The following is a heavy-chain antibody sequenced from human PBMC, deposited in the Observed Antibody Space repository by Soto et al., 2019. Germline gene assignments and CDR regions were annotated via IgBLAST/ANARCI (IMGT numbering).Heavy chain of an antibody. Sequence: EVQLLESGGGLVQPGGSLRLSCAASGFAFSSYDMTWVRQAPGKGLEWVSTISKSGATPYYADSVRGRFIISRDNSKNTLHLQMNSLRAEDTALYYCAKNQWGNVFDIWGQGTKLPVSS. CDR3: AKNQWGNVFDI. CDR1: GFAFSSYD. CDR2: ISKSGATP. V-gene: IGHV3-23*01. D-gene: IGHD3-16*01. J-gene: IGHJ3*02.